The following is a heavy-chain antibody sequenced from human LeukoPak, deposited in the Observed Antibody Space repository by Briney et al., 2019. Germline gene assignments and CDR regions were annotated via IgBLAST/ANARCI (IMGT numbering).Heavy chain of an antibody. V-gene: IGHV4-39*01. D-gene: IGHD2-2*01. Sequence: SETLSLTCTVSGGSISSSSYYWRWIRQPPGKGLEWIGSIYYSGSTYYNPSLKSRVTISVDTSKNQFSLKLSPVTAADTAVYYCARHFNSVGQLGWFDPWGQGTLVTVSS. CDR2: IYYSGST. CDR1: GGSISSSSYY. J-gene: IGHJ5*02. CDR3: ARHFNSVGQLGWFDP.